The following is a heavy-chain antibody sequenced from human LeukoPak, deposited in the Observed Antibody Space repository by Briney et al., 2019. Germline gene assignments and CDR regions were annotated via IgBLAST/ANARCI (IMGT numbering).Heavy chain of an antibody. Sequence: PGGSLRLSCIASGFTSSSQELTWVRQAPGKGLEWVSTITPGSSYTKYADSVAGRFTISRDDSTNPLYLQMNSLRAEDTAVYFCAKHYVRDLAVANADYWGQGTLVTVSS. J-gene: IGHJ4*02. CDR3: AKHYVRDLAVANADY. CDR1: GFTSSSQE. D-gene: IGHD6-19*01. V-gene: IGHV3-23*01. CDR2: ITPGSSYT.